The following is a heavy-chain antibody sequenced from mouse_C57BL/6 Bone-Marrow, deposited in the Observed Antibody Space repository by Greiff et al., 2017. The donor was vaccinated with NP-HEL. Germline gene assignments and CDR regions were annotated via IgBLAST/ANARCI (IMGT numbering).Heavy chain of an antibody. CDR2: IHPNSGST. J-gene: IGHJ3*01. CDR1: GYTFTSYW. Sequence: QVQLKQPGAELVKPGASVKLSCKASGYTFTSYWMHWVKQRPGPGLEWIGMIHPNSGSTNYNEKFKSKATLTVDKSSSTAYMQLSSLTSEDSAVYYCALYDGYAWFAYWGQGTLVTVSA. CDR3: ALYDGYAWFAY. V-gene: IGHV1-64*01. D-gene: IGHD2-3*01.